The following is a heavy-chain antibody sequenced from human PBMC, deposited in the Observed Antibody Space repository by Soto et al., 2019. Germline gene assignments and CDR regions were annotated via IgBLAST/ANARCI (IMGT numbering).Heavy chain of an antibody. V-gene: IGHV1-2*04. CDR2: INPNSGGT. J-gene: IGHJ4*02. CDR3: ARATKTHYGSGSSLDY. Sequence: GASVKVSCKASGYTFTGYYMHWVRQAPGQGLEWMGWINPNSGGTNYAQKFQGWVTMTRDTSISTAYMELSRLRSDDTAVYYCARATKTHYGSGSSLDYWGQGTLVTVSS. CDR1: GYTFTGYY. D-gene: IGHD3-10*01.